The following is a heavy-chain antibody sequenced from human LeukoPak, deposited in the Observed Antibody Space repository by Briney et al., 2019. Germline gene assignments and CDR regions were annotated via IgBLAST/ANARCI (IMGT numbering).Heavy chain of an antibody. V-gene: IGHV4-30-4*01. CDR1: GGSISSGDYY. D-gene: IGHD3-10*01. Sequence: PSETLSLTCTVSGGSISSGDYYWSWIRQPPGKGLEWVGYIYYSGSTYYNPSLKSRVTISVDTSKNQFSLKLSSVTAADTAVYYCARGKILWFGELYDYWGQGILVTVSS. CDR2: IYYSGST. CDR3: ARGKILWFGELYDY. J-gene: IGHJ4*02.